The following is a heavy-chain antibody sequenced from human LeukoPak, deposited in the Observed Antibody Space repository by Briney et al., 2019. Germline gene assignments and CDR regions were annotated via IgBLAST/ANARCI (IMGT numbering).Heavy chain of an antibody. CDR2: ISGSGGSI. V-gene: IGHV3-23*01. CDR3: AKVGYYYDSSGYYVGGGLDY. D-gene: IGHD3-22*01. CDR1: GFTFSSYA. J-gene: IGHJ4*02. Sequence: GGSLRLSCAASGFTFSSYAMSWVRQAPGKGLEWVSAISGSGGSIGYADSVKGRFTISRDNAKNSLYLQMNSLRAEDTALYYCAKVGYYYDSSGYYVGGGLDYWGQGTLVTVSS.